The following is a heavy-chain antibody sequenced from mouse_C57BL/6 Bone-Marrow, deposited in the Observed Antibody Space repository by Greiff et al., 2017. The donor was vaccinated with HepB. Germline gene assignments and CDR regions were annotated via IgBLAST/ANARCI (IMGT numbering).Heavy chain of an antibody. D-gene: IGHD1-2*01. CDR2: IHPNSGST. Sequence: VQLQQPGAELVKPGASVKLSCKASGYTFTSYWMHWVKQRPGQGLEWIGMIHPNSGSTNYNEKFKSKATLTVDKSSSTAYMQLSSLTSEDSAVYYCARSLLRGGTDYWGQGTTLTVSS. CDR3: ARSLLRGGTDY. J-gene: IGHJ2*01. V-gene: IGHV1-64*01. CDR1: GYTFTSYW.